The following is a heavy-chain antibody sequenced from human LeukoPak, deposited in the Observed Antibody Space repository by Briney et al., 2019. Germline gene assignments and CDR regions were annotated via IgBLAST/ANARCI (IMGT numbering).Heavy chain of an antibody. V-gene: IGHV3-30*18. CDR3: AKDKSTYYYGSGSLPGVFLDY. J-gene: IGHJ4*02. CDR1: GFTFSSYG. D-gene: IGHD3-10*01. Sequence: GRSLRLSCAASGFTFSSYGMHWVRQAPGKGLEWVAVISFDGSYKFYADSVKGRFTISRDNSKNTLYLQMNSLRAEDTAVYYCAKDKSTYYYGSGSLPGVFLDYWGQGTLVTASS. CDR2: ISFDGSYK.